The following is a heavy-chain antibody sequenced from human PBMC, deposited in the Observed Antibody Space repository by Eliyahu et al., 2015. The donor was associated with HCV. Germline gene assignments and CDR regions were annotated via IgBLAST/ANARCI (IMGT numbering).Heavy chain of an antibody. J-gene: IGHJ6*02. V-gene: IGHV3-33*01. D-gene: IGHD6-19*01. CDR3: ARDRLAVAAHHYYYGMDV. Sequence: QVQLVESGGGVVQPGRSXRLXCAASGFXFXSXGXHWVRQAPGKGAEWVAVIWYDGSNKYYADSVKGRFTISRDNPKNTLYLQMNSLRAEDTAVYYCARDRLAVAAHHYYYGMDVWGQGTTVTVSS. CDR2: IWYDGSNK. CDR1: GFXFXSXG.